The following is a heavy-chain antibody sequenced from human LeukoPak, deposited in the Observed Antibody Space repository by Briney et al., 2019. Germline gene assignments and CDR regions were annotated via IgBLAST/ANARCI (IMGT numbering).Heavy chain of an antibody. CDR1: GFTFSDYW. D-gene: IGHD1-14*01. CDR3: TTIRPDY. CDR2: IKTDVTST. J-gene: IGHJ4*02. Sequence: GGSLRLSCAVSGFTFSDYWMHWVRQAPGKGLVWVSRIKTDVTSTDYAASVKGRFTISRDNDKNTLYLQMDSLRADDTAVYYSTTIRPDYWGRGTLVTVSS. V-gene: IGHV3-74*01.